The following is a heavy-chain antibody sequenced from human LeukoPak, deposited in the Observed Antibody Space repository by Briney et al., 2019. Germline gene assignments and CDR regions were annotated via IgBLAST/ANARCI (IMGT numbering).Heavy chain of an antibody. J-gene: IGHJ4*02. CDR2: IKEDGSDK. CDR1: GFNFSNYW. D-gene: IGHD6-19*01. CDR3: ARGSGWTDY. Sequence: PGGSLRLSCAASGFNFSNYWMSWVRQAPGKGLEWVANIKEDGSDKYYVDSVKGRFTISRDNAKNSVYLQMNSLRAEDTAVYYCARGSGWTDYWGQGTLVTVSS. V-gene: IGHV3-7*01.